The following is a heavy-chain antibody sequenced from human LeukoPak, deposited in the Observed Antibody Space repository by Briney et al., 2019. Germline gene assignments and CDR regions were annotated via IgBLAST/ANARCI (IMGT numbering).Heavy chain of an antibody. V-gene: IGHV4-34*01. CDR3: ARDPATNYYGMDV. J-gene: IGHJ6*02. CDR2: INHSGST. Sequence: SETLPLTCAVYGGSFSGYYWSWIRQPPGKGLEWIGEINHSGSTNYNPSLKSRVTISVDTSKNQFSLKLSSVTAADTAVYYCARDPATNYYGMDVWGQGTTVTVSS. D-gene: IGHD5-12*01. CDR1: GGSFSGYY.